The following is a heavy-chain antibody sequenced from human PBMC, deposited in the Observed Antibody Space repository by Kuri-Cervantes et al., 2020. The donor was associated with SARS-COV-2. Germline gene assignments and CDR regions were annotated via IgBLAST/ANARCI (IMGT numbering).Heavy chain of an antibody. V-gene: IGHV4-34*01. J-gene: IGHJ5*01. CDR2: INHSGST. D-gene: IGHD2-8*01. CDR3: ARATMVYAESWFDS. Sequence: SETLSLTCTVSGGSISSYYWSWIRQPPGKGLEWIGEINHSGSTNYNPSLKSRVTISVDTSKNQFSLRLSSTTAADTAVYYCARATMVYAESWFDSWGQGTPVTVSS. CDR1: GGSISSYY.